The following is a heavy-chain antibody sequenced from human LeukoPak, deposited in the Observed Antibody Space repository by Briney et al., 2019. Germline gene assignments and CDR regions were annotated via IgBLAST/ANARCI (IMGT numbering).Heavy chain of an antibody. CDR3: AGDARGGSYYPDYYYYYYMDV. CDR2: IVVGSGNT. Sequence: ASVKVSCKASGFTFTSSAMQWVRQARGQRLEWIGWIVVGSGNTNYAQKFQERVTITRDMSTSTAYMELSSLRSEDTAVYYCAGDARGGSYYPDYYYYYYMDVWGKGTTVTVSS. CDR1: GFTFTSSA. V-gene: IGHV1-58*02. J-gene: IGHJ6*03. D-gene: IGHD1-26*01.